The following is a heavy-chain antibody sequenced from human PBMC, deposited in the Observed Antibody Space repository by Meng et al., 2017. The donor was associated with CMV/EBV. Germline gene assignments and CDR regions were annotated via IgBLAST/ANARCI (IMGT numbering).Heavy chain of an antibody. V-gene: IGHV4-59*01. CDR3: ARVRVPAATYYYYGMDV. J-gene: IGHJ6*02. CDR2: IYYGGST. CDR1: GGSISSYY. D-gene: IGHD2-2*01. Sequence: GSLRLSCTVSGGSISSYYWSWIRQPPGKGLEWIGYIYYGGSTNYNPSLKSRVTISVDTSKNQFSLKLSSVTAADTAVYYCARVRVPAATYYYYGMDVWGQGTTVTVSS.